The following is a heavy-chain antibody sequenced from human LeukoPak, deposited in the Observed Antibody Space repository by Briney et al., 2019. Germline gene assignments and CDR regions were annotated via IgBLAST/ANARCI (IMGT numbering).Heavy chain of an antibody. CDR2: IYTSGST. CDR1: GGSISSGSYY. D-gene: IGHD1-26*01. J-gene: IGHJ4*02. CDR3: ASGIVGAPCLV. Sequence: SQTLSLTCTVSGGSISSGSYYWSWIRQPAGKGLEWIGRIYTSGSTNYNPSLKSRVTISVDTSKNQFSLKLSSVTAADTAVYYCASGIVGAPCLVWGQGTLVTVSS. V-gene: IGHV4-61*02.